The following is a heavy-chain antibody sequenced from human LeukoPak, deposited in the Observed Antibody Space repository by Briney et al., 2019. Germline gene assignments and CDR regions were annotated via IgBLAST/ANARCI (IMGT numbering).Heavy chain of an antibody. CDR2: IYYSGST. J-gene: IGHJ5*02. V-gene: IGHV4-59*01. CDR3: ARAGGGILS. CDR1: GGSISSYY. D-gene: IGHD2-15*01. Sequence: SETLPLTCTVSGGSISSYYWSWIRQPPGKGLEWIGYIYYSGSTNYNPSLKSRVTISVDTSKNQFSLKLSSVTAADTAVYYCARAGGGILSWGQGTLVTVSS.